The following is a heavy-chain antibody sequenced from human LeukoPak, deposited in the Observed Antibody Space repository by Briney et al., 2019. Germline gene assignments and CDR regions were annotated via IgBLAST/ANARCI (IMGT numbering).Heavy chain of an antibody. Sequence: PGGSLRLSCAASGFNFSIYSMTWVRQAPGKGLQWISYISSTGGTIYYADSVKGRFTISRDKAKNSLYLQMNSLRAEDTAVYYCARVVVPAVLRPWNAFDIWGQGTMVTVSS. D-gene: IGHD2-21*01. CDR1: GFNFSIYS. CDR3: ARVVVPAVLRPWNAFDI. V-gene: IGHV3-48*01. CDR2: ISSTGGTI. J-gene: IGHJ3*02.